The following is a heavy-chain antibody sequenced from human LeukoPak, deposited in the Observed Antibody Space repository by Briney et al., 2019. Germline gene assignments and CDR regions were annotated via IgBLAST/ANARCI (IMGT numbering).Heavy chain of an antibody. Sequence: SETLSLTCAVYGGSFSSGYYWGWIRQPPGKGLEWIGSIYHSGSTYYNPSLKSRVTISLDTSKNQFSLKLTSVTAADTAVYYCARGGSDPGIDYWGQGTLVTVSS. V-gene: IGHV4-38-2*01. J-gene: IGHJ4*02. D-gene: IGHD3-10*01. CDR2: IYHSGST. CDR3: ARGGSDPGIDY. CDR1: GGSFSSGYY.